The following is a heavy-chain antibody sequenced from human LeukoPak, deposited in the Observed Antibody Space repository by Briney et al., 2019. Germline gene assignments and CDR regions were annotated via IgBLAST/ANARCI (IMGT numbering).Heavy chain of an antibody. CDR3: SRGGFNHAFDI. Sequence: PGGSLRLSCAASGFTFDDYGMSWVRQGPGKGLEWVSAINRNGDSTGYADSVKGRFTISRDNAKNSLYLQMNSLRAEDTAVYYCSRGGFNHAFDIWGQGTMVTVSS. D-gene: IGHD1-26*01. V-gene: IGHV3-20*04. J-gene: IGHJ3*02. CDR1: GFTFDDYG. CDR2: INRNGDST.